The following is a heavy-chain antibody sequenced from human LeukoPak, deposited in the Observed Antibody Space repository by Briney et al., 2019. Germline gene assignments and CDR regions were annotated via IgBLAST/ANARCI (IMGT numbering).Heavy chain of an antibody. J-gene: IGHJ4*02. V-gene: IGHV3-64D*06. Sequence: PGGSLRLSCSASGFTFSNYSIHWVRQTPGKGLEYVSPINNNEVVTYYADSVKGRFTISRDNSKNTAYLQMSSLRAEDTAMYYCVNGAATGLIAYWGQGTLVTVSS. CDR2: INNNEVVT. CDR1: GFTFSNYS. D-gene: IGHD2-15*01. CDR3: VNGAATGLIAY.